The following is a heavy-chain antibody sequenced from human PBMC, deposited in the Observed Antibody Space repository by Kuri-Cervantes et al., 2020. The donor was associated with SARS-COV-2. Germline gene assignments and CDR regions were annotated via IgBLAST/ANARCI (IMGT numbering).Heavy chain of an antibody. CDR3: AKDKAVVPAWDTYYYYGMDV. CDR2: ISGIGGNT. V-gene: IGHV3-23*01. CDR1: GFSFDNYA. J-gene: IGHJ6*02. Sequence: GESLKISCAASGFSFDNYAMNWVRQAPGKGLEWVSVISGIGGNTYYADSVKGRFTISRDNSKNTLYLQMNSLRAEDTAVYYCAKDKAVVPAWDTYYYYGMDVWGQGTTVTVSS. D-gene: IGHD2-15*01.